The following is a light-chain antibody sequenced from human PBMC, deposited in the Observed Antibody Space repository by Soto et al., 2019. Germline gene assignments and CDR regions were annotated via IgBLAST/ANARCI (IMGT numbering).Light chain of an antibody. CDR1: QSVSSN. CDR3: HSYNSIPRT. J-gene: IGKJ1*01. Sequence: EIVMTQSPATLSVSPGERATLSCRASQSVSSNLAWYQQKPGQAPRLLIYGASTRATGIPARFSGSGSGTEFTLTISSLQSEDVATYYCHSYNSIPRTFGQGTTVEIK. V-gene: IGKV3-15*01. CDR2: GAS.